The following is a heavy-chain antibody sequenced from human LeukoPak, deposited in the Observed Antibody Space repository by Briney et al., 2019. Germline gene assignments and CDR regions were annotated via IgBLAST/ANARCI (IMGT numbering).Heavy chain of an antibody. J-gene: IGHJ3*02. CDR3: ARGARVKQQLVYHYDAFDI. V-gene: IGHV4-59*01. D-gene: IGHD6-13*01. CDR2: IYYSGST. CDR1: GGSISSYY. Sequence: SETLSLTCTVSGGSISSYYWSWIRQPPGKGLEWIGYIYYSGSTNYNPSLKSRVTISVDTSKNQFSLKLSSVTAADTAVYYCARGARVKQQLVYHYDAFDIWGQGTMVTVSS.